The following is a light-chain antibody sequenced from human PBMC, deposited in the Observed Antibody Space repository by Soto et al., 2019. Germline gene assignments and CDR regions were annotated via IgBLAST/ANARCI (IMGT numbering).Light chain of an antibody. CDR3: QQSYSTPYT. CDR1: QSISSY. V-gene: IGKV1-39*01. Sequence: IQMTQCPSSLSASVGDRVTITCRASQSISSYLNWYQQKPGKAPKLLIYAASSLQSGVPSRFSGSGSGTDFTLTISSLQPEDFATYYCQQSYSTPYTFGQGTKLEIK. CDR2: AAS. J-gene: IGKJ2*01.